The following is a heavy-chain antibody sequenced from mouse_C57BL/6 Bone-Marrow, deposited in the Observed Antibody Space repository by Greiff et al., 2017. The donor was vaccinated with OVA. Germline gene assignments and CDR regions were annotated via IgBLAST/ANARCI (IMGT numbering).Heavy chain of an antibody. CDR3: ARGIYYFDY. V-gene: IGHV1-50*01. CDR2: IDPSDSYT. CDR1: GYTFTSYW. Sequence: VQLQQPGAELVKPGASVKLSCKASGYTFTSYWMQWVKQRPGQGLEWIGEIDPSDSYTNYTQKFKGQATLTVDTSSSTAYMQLSSLTAEDSAVYYCARGIYYFDYWGQGTTLTVSS. J-gene: IGHJ2*01.